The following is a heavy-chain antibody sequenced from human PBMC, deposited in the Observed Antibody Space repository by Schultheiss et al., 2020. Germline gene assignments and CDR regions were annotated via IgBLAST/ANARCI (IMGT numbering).Heavy chain of an antibody. Sequence: GGSLRLSCKGSGYSFTSYWIGWVRQMPGKGLEWMGIIYPGDSDTRYSPSFQGQVTISADKSISTAYLQWSSLKASDTAMYYCARQDGAAAGTRWFDPWGQGTLVTVSS. J-gene: IGHJ5*02. CDR1: GYSFTSYW. V-gene: IGHV5-51*01. CDR2: IYPGDSDT. D-gene: IGHD6-13*01. CDR3: ARQDGAAAGTRWFDP.